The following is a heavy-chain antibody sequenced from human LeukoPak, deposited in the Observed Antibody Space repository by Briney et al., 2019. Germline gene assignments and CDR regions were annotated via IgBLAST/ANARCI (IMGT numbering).Heavy chain of an antibody. V-gene: IGHV3-23*01. D-gene: IGHD2-8*01. CDR1: GFTFSSYA. CDR2: ISGSGDST. Sequence: GGSLRLSCAASGFTFSSYAMSWVRQAPGKGLEWVSDISGSGDSTYYADSVKGRFTISRDNSKNTLYLQMNSLRAEDTAVYYCAKDRSCTNGVCHGDFDYWGRGTLVTVSS. J-gene: IGHJ4*02. CDR3: AKDRSCTNGVCHGDFDY.